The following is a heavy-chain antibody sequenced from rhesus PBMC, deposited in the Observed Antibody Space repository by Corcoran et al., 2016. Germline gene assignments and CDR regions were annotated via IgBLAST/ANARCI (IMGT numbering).Heavy chain of an antibody. Sequence: QLQLQESGPGLVKPSETLSLTCAVSGGSISSNYWSWISQPPGKGLEWIRRLSGSGGSTDYNPSLKSRVTISTDTATNQVSLNLSSVTAADTAVYYCATLVVVAMGGFDYWGQGVLVTVSS. D-gene: IGHD2-21*01. CDR2: LSGSGGST. J-gene: IGHJ4*01. CDR3: ATLVVVAMGGFDY. V-gene: IGHV4-173*01. CDR1: GGSISSNY.